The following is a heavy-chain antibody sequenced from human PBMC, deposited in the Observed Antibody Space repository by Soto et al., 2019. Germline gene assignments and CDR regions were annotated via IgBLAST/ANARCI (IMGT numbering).Heavy chain of an antibody. CDR3: ARVTAMVTCGKDV. V-gene: IGHV1-69*13. Sequence: ASVKVSCKASGGTFSSYAISWVRQAPGQGLEWMGGIIPIFGTANYAQKFQGRVTITADESTSTAYMELSSLRSEDTAVYYCARVTAMVTCGKDVWGQGTTGAVSS. CDR1: GGTFSSYA. J-gene: IGHJ6*02. CDR2: IIPIFGTA. D-gene: IGHD5-18*01.